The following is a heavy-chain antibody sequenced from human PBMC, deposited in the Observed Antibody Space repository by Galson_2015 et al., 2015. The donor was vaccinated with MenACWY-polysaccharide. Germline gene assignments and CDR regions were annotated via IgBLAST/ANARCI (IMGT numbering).Heavy chain of an antibody. J-gene: IGHJ3*01. CDR2: SGSGGGL. Sequence: SLRLSCAASGFSFSANGMSWVRQAPGRGLEWVSGSGSGGGLYYADSVKGRFSISRDNSKNALYLEMNSLRAEDTALYYCAREGSRIVFHAVDVWGQGTMVTVSS. CDR1: GFSFSANG. D-gene: IGHD2-21*01. V-gene: IGHV3-23*01. CDR3: AREGSRIVFHAVDV.